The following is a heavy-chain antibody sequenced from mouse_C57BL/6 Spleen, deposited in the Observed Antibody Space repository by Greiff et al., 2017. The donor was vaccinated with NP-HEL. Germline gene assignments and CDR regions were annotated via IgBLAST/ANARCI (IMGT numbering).Heavy chain of an antibody. D-gene: IGHD2-2*01. Sequence: VQGVESGAELMKPGASVKLSCKATGYTFTGYWIEWVKQRPGHGLEWIGEILPGSGSTSYNEKFKGKATFTADTSSNTAYMQLSSLTTEDSAIYYCARGYYDAMDDWGQGTSVTVSS. CDR2: ILPGSGST. CDR3: ARGYYDAMDD. CDR1: GYTFTGYW. J-gene: IGHJ4*01. V-gene: IGHV1-9*01.